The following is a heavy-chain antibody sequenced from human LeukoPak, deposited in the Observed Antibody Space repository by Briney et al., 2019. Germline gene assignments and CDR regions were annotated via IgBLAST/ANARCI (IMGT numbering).Heavy chain of an antibody. CDR1: GFTFSSYA. CDR3: AKGTYYYGSGSPTFDP. Sequence: AGGSLRLSCAASGFTFSSYAMSWVRQAPGKGLEWVSAISGSGGSTYYADSVKGRFTISRDNSKNTLYLQMNSLRAEDTAVYYCAKGTYYYGSGSPTFDPWGQGTLVTVSS. D-gene: IGHD3-10*01. J-gene: IGHJ5*02. CDR2: ISGSGGST. V-gene: IGHV3-23*01.